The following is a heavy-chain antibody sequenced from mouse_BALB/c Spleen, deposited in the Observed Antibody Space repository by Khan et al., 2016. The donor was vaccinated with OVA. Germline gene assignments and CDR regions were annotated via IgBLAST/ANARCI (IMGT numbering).Heavy chain of an antibody. CDR3: AGGLNYYGSWFAY. J-gene: IGHJ3*01. Sequence: QIQLVQSGPELKKPGETVKISCKASGYTFTNFGMNWVKQAPGKALKWMGWINTSTGEPTYADDFKGRFAFSLETSASTADLQHTNPKHEDMSTYYCAGGLNYYGSWFAYWGQGTLVTVSA. CDR2: INTSTGEP. D-gene: IGHD1-1*01. V-gene: IGHV9-1*02. CDR1: GYTFTNFG.